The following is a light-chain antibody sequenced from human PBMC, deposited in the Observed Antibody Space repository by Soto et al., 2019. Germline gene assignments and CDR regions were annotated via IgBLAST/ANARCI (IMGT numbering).Light chain of an antibody. CDR3: QQYNNWPWT. CDR1: QSVSSN. V-gene: IGKV3-15*01. Sequence: EIGMTQSPATLSVSAGERATLSCGASQSVSSNLAWYQQKPGQAPRLLIYGASTRAAGIPARFSGSGYGTEFNLTISSLQSEDFAVYSCQQYNNWPWTFGQGTKVDIK. J-gene: IGKJ1*01. CDR2: GAS.